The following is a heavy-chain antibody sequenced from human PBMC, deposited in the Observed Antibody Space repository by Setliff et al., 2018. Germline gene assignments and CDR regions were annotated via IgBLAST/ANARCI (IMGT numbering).Heavy chain of an antibody. D-gene: IGHD1-26*01. Sequence: GESLKISCAGSGFSFSIFWMSWVRQAPGKGLEWVATIKQDGTSTNYADSVKGRFTISRDNAKNTVYLQMNMLRADDTAVYYCIRDWGEAGSTNAFDIWGQGTVVTVSS. CDR3: IRDWGEAGSTNAFDI. CDR2: IKQDGTST. V-gene: IGHV3-7*04. CDR1: GFSFSIFW. J-gene: IGHJ3*02.